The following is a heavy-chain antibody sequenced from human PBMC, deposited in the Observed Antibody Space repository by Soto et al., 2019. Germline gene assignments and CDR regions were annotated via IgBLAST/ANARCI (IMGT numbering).Heavy chain of an antibody. CDR3: AKDRGRATAGEYYYYGMDV. Sequence: ASVKVSCKASGYTFTSYYIHWVRQAPGQGLEWMGMINPSGGSTDYAQNFQGRVTMTRDPSTSTVDMELSSLRSDDTAVYYCAKDRGRATAGEYYYYGMDVWGQGNTVTVSS. V-gene: IGHV1-46*01. CDR2: INPSGGST. D-gene: IGHD6-13*01. J-gene: IGHJ6*02. CDR1: GYTFTSYY.